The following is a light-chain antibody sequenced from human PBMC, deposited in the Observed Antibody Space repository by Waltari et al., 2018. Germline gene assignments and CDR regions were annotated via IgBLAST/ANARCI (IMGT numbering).Light chain of an antibody. Sequence: QSVLTQPPSASGTPGQRVTIPCSGSNSNIGSNTVNWYQHLPGTAPKPLIYNNNQRPSGVPDRFSGSKSGTSASLAISGLLSEDEGDYYCAGWDDSLNGVVFGGGTKLTVL. CDR3: AGWDDSLNGVV. V-gene: IGLV1-44*01. J-gene: IGLJ2*01. CDR1: NSNIGSNT. CDR2: NNN.